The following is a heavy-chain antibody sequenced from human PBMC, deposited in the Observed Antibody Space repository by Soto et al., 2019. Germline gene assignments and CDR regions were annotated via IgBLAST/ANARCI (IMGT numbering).Heavy chain of an antibody. CDR2: IYYSGST. CDR3: ARDRQAFGHLGWIYYFDY. Sequence: QVQLQESGPGLVKPSETLSLTCTVSGGSISSYYWSWIRQPPGKGLERIGYIYYSGSTNYNTSLKSRVTISEDTSKNQFSLKLSSVTAADTAVYYCARDRQAFGHLGWIYYFDYWGQGTLVTVSS. J-gene: IGHJ4*02. CDR1: GGSISSYY. D-gene: IGHD3-10*01. V-gene: IGHV4-59*01.